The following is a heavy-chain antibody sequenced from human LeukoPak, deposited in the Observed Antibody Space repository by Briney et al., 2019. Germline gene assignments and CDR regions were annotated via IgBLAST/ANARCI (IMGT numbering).Heavy chain of an antibody. CDR3: ARDYGDLNY. D-gene: IGHD4-17*01. J-gene: IGHJ4*02. Sequence: PSETLSLTCTVSGGSISSSSYYWGWVRQPPGKGLEWIGSIYYSGSTYYNPSLKSRVTISVDTSKNQFSLKLSSVTAADTAVYYCARDYGDLNYWAQGTLVTVSS. CDR1: GGSISSSSYY. V-gene: IGHV4-39*01. CDR2: IYYSGST.